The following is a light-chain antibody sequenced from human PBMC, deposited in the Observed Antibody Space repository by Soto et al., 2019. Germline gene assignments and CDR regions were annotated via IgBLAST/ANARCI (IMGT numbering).Light chain of an antibody. CDR3: GTWDNSLSAVV. V-gene: IGLV1-51*01. CDR1: SSNIGNNY. CDR2: DNN. Sequence: QSVLTQPPSVSAAPGQKVTISCSGSSSNIGNNYVSWYQQLPGTAPKLLIYDNNKRPSGIPDRSSGSKSGTSATLGITGLQTGDEADYYCGTWDNSLSAVVFGGGTKVTVL. J-gene: IGLJ2*01.